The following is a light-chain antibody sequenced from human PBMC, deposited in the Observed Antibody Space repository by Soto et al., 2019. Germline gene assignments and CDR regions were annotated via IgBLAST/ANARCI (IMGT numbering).Light chain of an antibody. J-gene: IGKJ1*01. V-gene: IGKV1-5*01. CDR3: QQYNSYPWT. CDR1: QDVSTW. CDR2: DAS. Sequence: DIQMTQSPSSVSASVGDRVTITCRASQDVSTWVAWYQRRPGKAPKLLIYDASSLEGGVPSRFSGSGSGTEFTLTISSLQPDDFATYYCQQYNSYPWTFGQGTKVDIK.